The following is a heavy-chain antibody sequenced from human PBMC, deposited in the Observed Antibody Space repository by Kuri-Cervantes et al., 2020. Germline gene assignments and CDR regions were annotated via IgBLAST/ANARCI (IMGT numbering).Heavy chain of an antibody. V-gene: IGHV6-1*01. CDR1: GDSVSSNSAA. D-gene: IGHD3-9*01. CDR2: TYYRSKWYS. Sequence: LRLSCAISGDSVSSNSAAWNWIRQSPSRGLEWLGRTYYRSKWYSNSAVSVKSRVTINPDTSRNQFSLQLNSVTPEDTAVYYCARSTGFFDYWGQGTLVTVSS. J-gene: IGHJ4*02. CDR3: ARSTGFFDY.